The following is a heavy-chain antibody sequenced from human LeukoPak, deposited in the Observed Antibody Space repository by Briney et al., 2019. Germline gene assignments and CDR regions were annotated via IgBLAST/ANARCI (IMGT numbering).Heavy chain of an antibody. D-gene: IGHD5-24*01. CDR2: ISSSGSTI. Sequence: GGSLRLSCAASGFTFSDYEMNWVRQAPGRGLEWVSYISSSGSTIHYADSVKGRFTISRDNAKNSLYLQINSLRAEDTAVYYCARLRGGYRLYWGQGTLVTVSS. CDR1: GFTFSDYE. V-gene: IGHV3-48*03. CDR3: ARLRGGYRLY. J-gene: IGHJ4*02.